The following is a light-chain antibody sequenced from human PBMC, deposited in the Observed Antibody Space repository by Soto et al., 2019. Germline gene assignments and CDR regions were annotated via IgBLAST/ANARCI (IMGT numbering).Light chain of an antibody. V-gene: IGKV3-20*01. J-gene: IGKJ5*01. CDR3: QQYGSSTIT. Sequence: TQSPATLSVSPGERATLSCRASQSVSSSYLAWYQQKPGQAPRLLIYGASSRATGIPDRFSGSGSGTDFTLTISRLEPEDFAVYYCQQYGSSTITFGQGTRLET. CDR1: QSVSSSY. CDR2: GAS.